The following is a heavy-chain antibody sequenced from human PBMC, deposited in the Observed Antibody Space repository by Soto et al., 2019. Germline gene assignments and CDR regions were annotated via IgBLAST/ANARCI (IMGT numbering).Heavy chain of an antibody. J-gene: IGHJ4*02. CDR3: ARDITGATGDY. V-gene: IGHV1-18*01. CDR2: ISTSNGDT. CDR1: GYTFINQN. D-gene: IGHD1-26*01. Sequence: ASVKVSCKASGYTFINQNIFWVRQAPGQGLEWMGWISTSNGDTNYAQNFRDRVTMTTDTSTRTAYLELRSLRYDDTAVYYCARDITGATGDYWGQGTLVTVSS.